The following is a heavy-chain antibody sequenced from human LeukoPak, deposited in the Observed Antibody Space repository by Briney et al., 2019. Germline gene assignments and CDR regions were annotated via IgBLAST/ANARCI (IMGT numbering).Heavy chain of an antibody. CDR3: AKVDCSGGSCYSFDY. J-gene: IGHJ4*02. CDR2: ISGSGGST. CDR1: GFTFSSYA. Sequence: GGSLRLSCAASGFTFSSYAMSWVRQAPGKGLEWVSAISGSGGSTYYADSMKGRFTISRDNSKNTLYLQMNSLRAEDTAVYYCAKVDCSGGSCYSFDYWGQGTLVTVSS. V-gene: IGHV3-23*01. D-gene: IGHD2-15*01.